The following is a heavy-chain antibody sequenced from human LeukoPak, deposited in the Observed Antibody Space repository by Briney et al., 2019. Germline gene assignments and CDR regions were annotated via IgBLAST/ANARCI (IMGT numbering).Heavy chain of an antibody. D-gene: IGHD5-18*01. J-gene: IGHJ6*03. V-gene: IGHV4-39*07. CDR2: IYYSGST. CDR1: GGSISSSSYY. CDR3: ARGSIQLWSPSYYYYYMDV. Sequence: PSETLSLSCTVSGGSISSSSYYWGWIRQPPGKGLEWIGSIYYSGSTYYNPSLKSRVTISVDTSKNQFSLKLSSVTAADTAVYYCARGSIQLWSPSYYYYYMDVWGKGTTVTVSS.